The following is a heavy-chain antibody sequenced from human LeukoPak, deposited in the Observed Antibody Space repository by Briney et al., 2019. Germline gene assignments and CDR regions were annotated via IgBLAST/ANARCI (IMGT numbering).Heavy chain of an antibody. D-gene: IGHD3-16*01. V-gene: IGHV3-48*04. Sequence: GGSLRLSCAASGFTFSNYAMNWVRQAPGKGLEWVSYISSSGSTIYYADSVKGRFTISRDNAKNSLYLQMNSLRAEDTAVYYCAKLKNSVWGSFHFDYWGQGTLVTVSS. CDR3: AKLKNSVWGSFHFDY. CDR1: GFTFSNYA. CDR2: ISSSGSTI. J-gene: IGHJ4*02.